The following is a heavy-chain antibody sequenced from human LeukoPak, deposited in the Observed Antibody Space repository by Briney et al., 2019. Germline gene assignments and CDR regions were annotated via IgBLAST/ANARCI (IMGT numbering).Heavy chain of an antibody. Sequence: NPGGSLRLSCAASGFIFSDYSMNWIRQTPGKGLEWVSYIDSSGTDVSYTDSVKGRFTISRDNAENSPYLQMNSLRAEDTAVYYCARARENLVAAGTALSYWGQGTLVTVSS. D-gene: IGHD6-13*01. CDR2: IDSSGTDV. CDR1: GFIFSDYS. CDR3: ARARENLVAAGTALSY. J-gene: IGHJ4*02. V-gene: IGHV3-11*04.